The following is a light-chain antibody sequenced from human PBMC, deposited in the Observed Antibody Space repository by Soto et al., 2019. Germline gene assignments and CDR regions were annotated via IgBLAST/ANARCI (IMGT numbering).Light chain of an antibody. CDR3: QQRHNWLT. V-gene: IGKV3-11*01. Sequence: EIVLTQSPATLSLSPGERATLSCRASQSVGTFLAWYQQKPGQAPRLLIYDASNRATGIPARFSGSGSGTDFTLTISSLEPEDFAVYYCQQRHNWLTFGGGTKVEI. CDR2: DAS. CDR1: QSVGTF. J-gene: IGKJ4*01.